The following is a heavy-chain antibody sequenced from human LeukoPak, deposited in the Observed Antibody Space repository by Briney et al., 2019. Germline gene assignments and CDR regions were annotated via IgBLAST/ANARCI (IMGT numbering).Heavy chain of an antibody. CDR2: ISSSSSTI. CDR3: ARIGYRSSWYLDY. CDR1: GFTFSDYS. V-gene: IGHV3-48*04. Sequence: GGSLRLSCAASGFTFSDYSMNWVRQAPGKGLEWISYISSSSSTIYYADSVKGRFTISRDNAKNSLYLQMNSLRAEDTAVYYCARIGYRSSWYLDYWGQGTLVTVSS. D-gene: IGHD6-13*01. J-gene: IGHJ4*02.